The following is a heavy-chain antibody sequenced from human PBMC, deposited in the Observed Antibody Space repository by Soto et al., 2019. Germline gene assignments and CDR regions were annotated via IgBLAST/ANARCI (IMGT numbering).Heavy chain of an antibody. V-gene: IGHV4-59*01. CDR1: GGSISSYY. CDR2: IYYTGST. CDR3: ARVDSSGSYFDS. D-gene: IGHD3-22*01. Sequence: QVQLQESGPGLVKPSETLSLTCTVSGGSISSYYWSWIRQPPGKGLEWIAYIYYTGSTNYNPSLKSRVTLSADTSKNQFSLKLSSVTAADTAMYYCARVDSSGSYFDSWDQGTLVTVSS. J-gene: IGHJ4*02.